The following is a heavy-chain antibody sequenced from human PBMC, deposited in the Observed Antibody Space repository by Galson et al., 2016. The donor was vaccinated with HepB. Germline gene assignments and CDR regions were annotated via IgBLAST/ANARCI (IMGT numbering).Heavy chain of an antibody. D-gene: IGHD1-7*01. Sequence: SLRLSCAASGFSINTYNMNWVRQAPGKGLEWVSSISSTSSYIYYADSVKGRFTVSRDNAKNSLYLRMHSLRADDTAVYYCAGDKDWNSFARYYGMDVWGQGTTVTVSS. CDR2: ISSTSSYI. J-gene: IGHJ6*02. CDR1: GFSINTYN. CDR3: AGDKDWNSFARYYGMDV. V-gene: IGHV3-21*01.